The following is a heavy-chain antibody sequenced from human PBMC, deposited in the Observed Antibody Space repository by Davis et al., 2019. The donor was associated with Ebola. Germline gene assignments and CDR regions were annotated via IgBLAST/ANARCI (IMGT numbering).Heavy chain of an antibody. CDR1: GGTFSTYA. V-gene: IGHV1-69*13. CDR2: IIPIFGTA. Sequence: SVKVSCKASGGTFSTYAISWVRQAPGQGLEWMGGIIPIFGTANYAQKFQGRVTITADESTSTAYMELSSLRSEDTAVYYCARDIAQGGYSYVMAHWGQGSLVIVSS. D-gene: IGHD5-18*01. CDR3: ARDIAQGGYSYVMAH. J-gene: IGHJ4*02.